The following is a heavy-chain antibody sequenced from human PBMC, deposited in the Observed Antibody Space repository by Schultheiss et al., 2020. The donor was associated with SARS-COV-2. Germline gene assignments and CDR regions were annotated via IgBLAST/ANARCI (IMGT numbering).Heavy chain of an antibody. D-gene: IGHD1-26*01. V-gene: IGHV3-7*01. CDR1: EFTFSKYW. CDR2: IEQDGSTK. CDR3: AREGSDGSYYFDY. J-gene: IGHJ4*02. Sequence: GGSLRLSCAASEFTFSKYWMNWVRQAPGKGLEWVANIEQDGSTKIYVDSVKGRFTISRDNANNSLFLQMSSLRAEDTAVYYCAREGSDGSYYFDYWGQGTLVTVSS.